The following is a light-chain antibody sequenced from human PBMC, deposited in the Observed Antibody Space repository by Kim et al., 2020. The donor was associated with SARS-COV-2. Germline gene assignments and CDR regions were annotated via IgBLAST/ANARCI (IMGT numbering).Light chain of an antibody. J-gene: IGKJ4*01. V-gene: IGKV3-11*01. CDR3: QQRNSWPPAVT. CDR1: QNIDTY. CDR2: DAS. Sequence: PGERAPLACRASQNIDTYLAGYQQRPGQAPRLLVYDASNRATGVPDRFSGSGSGTDFTLTISSLEPEDFSIYYCQQRNSWPPAVTFGGGTKVDIK.